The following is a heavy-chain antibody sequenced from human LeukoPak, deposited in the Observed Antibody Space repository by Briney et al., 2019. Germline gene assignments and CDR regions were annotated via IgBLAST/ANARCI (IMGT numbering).Heavy chain of an antibody. J-gene: IGHJ4*02. V-gene: IGHV4-39*01. CDR2: ICYSGST. CDR1: GGSISSSSYY. CDR3: ARGYYGSGSFWYLNH. D-gene: IGHD3-10*01. Sequence: PSETLSLTCTVSGGSISSSSYYWGWIRQPPGKGLEWIGSICYSGSTYYNPSLKSRVTISVDTSKNQFSLKLSSVTAADTAVYYCARGYYGSGSFWYLNHWGQGTLVTVSS.